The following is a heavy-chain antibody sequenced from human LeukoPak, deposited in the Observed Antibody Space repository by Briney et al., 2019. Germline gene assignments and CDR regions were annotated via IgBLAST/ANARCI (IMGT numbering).Heavy chain of an antibody. V-gene: IGHV4-59*01. D-gene: IGHD1-26*01. CDR3: ARGQGGSYYVIYYYYYMDV. Sequence: SETLSLTCTVSGGSISSYYWSWIRQPPGKGLEWIGYIYYSGSTNYNPSLKSRVTISVDTSKNQFSLKLSSVTAADTAVYYCARGQGGSYYVIYYYYYMDVWGKGTTVTVSS. CDR2: IYYSGST. J-gene: IGHJ6*03. CDR1: GGSISSYY.